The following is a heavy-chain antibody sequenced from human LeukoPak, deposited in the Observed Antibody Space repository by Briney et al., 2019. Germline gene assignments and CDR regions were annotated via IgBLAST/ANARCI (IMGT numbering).Heavy chain of an antibody. Sequence: ASVKVSCKASGYTFTGYYMHWVRQAPGQGLEWMGWINPNSGGTNYAQKFQGRVTMTRDTSISTAYMELSRLRSDDTAVYYCARDSSRRATAKISWFDPWGQGTLVTVSS. CDR1: GYTFTGYY. J-gene: IGHJ5*02. V-gene: IGHV1-2*02. CDR2: INPNSGGT. CDR3: ARDSSRRATAKISWFDP.